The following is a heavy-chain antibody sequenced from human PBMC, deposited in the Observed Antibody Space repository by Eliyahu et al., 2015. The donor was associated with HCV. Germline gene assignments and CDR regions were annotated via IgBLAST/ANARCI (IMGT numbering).Heavy chain of an antibody. CDR3: ARDPSPVVPYYCDY. V-gene: IGHV1-18*01. Sequence: QVQLVQSGAEVKKPGASVKVSCKASGYTFTSYGISWVRQAPGQGLEWMGWISADNGNTNYAQNLQGRVTMTTDTSTSTVYMEVRSLRSDDTAVYYCARDPSPVVPYYCDYWGQGTLVTVSS. CDR2: ISADNGNT. CDR1: GYTFTSYG. D-gene: IGHD4-23*01. J-gene: IGHJ4*02.